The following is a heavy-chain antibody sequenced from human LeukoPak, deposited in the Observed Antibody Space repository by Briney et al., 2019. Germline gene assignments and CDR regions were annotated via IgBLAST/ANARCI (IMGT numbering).Heavy chain of an antibody. V-gene: IGHV3-69-1*02. CDR1: GFPFETNA. Sequence: GGSLRLSCATSGFPFETNAMSWVRQAPGKGLEWVATIGNTETFYADSVTGRFTISRDNAKNSLYLQMNSLRAEDTAVYYCARHEGLYYWGQGTLVTVSS. D-gene: IGHD3-3*01. J-gene: IGHJ4*02. CDR2: IGNTET. CDR3: ARHEGLYY.